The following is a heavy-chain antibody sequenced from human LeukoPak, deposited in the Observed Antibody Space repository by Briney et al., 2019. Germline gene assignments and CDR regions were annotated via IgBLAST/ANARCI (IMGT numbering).Heavy chain of an antibody. CDR1: GGSISSYY. D-gene: IGHD7-27*01. CDR2: IYYSGST. V-gene: IGHV4-59*01. Sequence: SETLSLTCTVSGGSISSYYWNWIRQPPGKGLEWIGYIYYSGSTNYNPSLKSRVTISVDTSKNRFSLKLSSVTAADTAVYYCATPGKTWGPFDYWGQGILVTVSS. CDR3: ATPGKTWGPFDY. J-gene: IGHJ4*02.